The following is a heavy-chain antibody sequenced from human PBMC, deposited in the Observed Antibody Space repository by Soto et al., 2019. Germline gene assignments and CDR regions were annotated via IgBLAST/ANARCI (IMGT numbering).Heavy chain of an antibody. J-gene: IGHJ3*02. CDR1: GFICSSYD. D-gene: IGHD1-26*01. Sequence: VGSLRLSCAVSGFICSSYDMSWVRQAPWQGLEWVSTILVGGSTHYEDSVKGRFTISRDTSKNTVYLQMNSLTAGDTAFYYCAKATATSGGAFEIYGQGTMVTVSS. CDR3: AKATATSGGAFEI. CDR2: ILVGGST. V-gene: IGHV3-23*01.